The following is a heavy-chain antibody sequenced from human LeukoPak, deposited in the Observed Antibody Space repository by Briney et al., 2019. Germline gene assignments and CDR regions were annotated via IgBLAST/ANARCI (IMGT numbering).Heavy chain of an antibody. CDR1: GGSISGSY. CDR2: IYDSGSP. Sequence: SETLSLTCIVSGGSISGSYWTWIRQPPGKGLEWIGYIYDSGSPNYNPSLKSRVTISLDTSKNQFSLMLNSVAPADTAVYFCARDGGRRGWFDPWGQGTLVTVSS. V-gene: IGHV4-59*01. J-gene: IGHJ5*02. CDR3: ARDGGRRGWFDP.